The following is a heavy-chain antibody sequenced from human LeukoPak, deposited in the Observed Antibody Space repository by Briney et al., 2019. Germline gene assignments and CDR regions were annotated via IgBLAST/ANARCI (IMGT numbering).Heavy chain of an antibody. D-gene: IGHD4-23*01. CDR2: INHSGST. Sequence: SETLSLTCAVYGGSFSGYYWSWIRQPPGKGLEWIGEINHSGSTNYNPSLKSRVTISVDTSKNQFSLKLSSVTAADTAVYYCARHRTTVVNFGYWGQGTLVTVSS. J-gene: IGHJ4*02. CDR1: GGSFSGYY. V-gene: IGHV4-34*01. CDR3: ARHRTTVVNFGY.